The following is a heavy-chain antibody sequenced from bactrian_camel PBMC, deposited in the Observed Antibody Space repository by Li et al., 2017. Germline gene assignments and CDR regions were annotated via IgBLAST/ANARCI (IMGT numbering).Heavy chain of an antibody. Sequence: VQLVESGGGSVQAGESLRLSCQVSDYSFSRYWAWFRQAPGKRREGIAVLERYGNTRVEDSVRGRFTISSDNAKNILYLQMNSLKSEDTALYYCIATLGYCSGGYCRYWGQGTQVTVS. V-gene: IGHV3S1*01. D-gene: IGHD2*01. J-gene: IGHJ4*01. CDR1: DYSFSRYW. CDR2: LERYGNT. CDR3: IATLGYCSGGYCRY.